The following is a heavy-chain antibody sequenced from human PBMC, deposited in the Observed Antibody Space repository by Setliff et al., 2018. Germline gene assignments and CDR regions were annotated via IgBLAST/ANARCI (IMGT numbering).Heavy chain of an antibody. D-gene: IGHD2-15*01. J-gene: IGHJ6*02. V-gene: IGHV3-23*01. CDR2: SGGRGIST. CDR3: AKDGGPLRAATVTYYYYYYGMDV. CDR1: GFTFGDFA. Sequence: GGSLRLSCAASGFTFGDFAMTWVRQAPGKGLEWVSGSGGRGISTYYADAVTGRFIISRDNAKNSLYLQMGCLRAEDTAVYYCAKDGGPLRAATVTYYYYYYGMDVWGQGTTVTVSS.